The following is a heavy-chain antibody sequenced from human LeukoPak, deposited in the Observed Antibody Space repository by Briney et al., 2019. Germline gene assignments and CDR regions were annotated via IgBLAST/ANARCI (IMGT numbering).Heavy chain of an antibody. Sequence: PGGSLRLSCEASGFTFDDYTMHWVRQAPGKGLEWVPLISWDGDSTDYAESVEGRFTVSRDNRENSLYLQLSSLRPEDTALYYCAKDRGPLAVYEPLDYWGQGTLVTVSS. D-gene: IGHD2-8*02. J-gene: IGHJ4*02. CDR2: ISWDGDST. V-gene: IGHV3-43*01. CDR3: AKDRGPLAVYEPLDY. CDR1: GFTFDDYT.